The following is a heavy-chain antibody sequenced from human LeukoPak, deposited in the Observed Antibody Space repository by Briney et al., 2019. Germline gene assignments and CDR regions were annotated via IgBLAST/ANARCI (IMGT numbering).Heavy chain of an antibody. V-gene: IGHV3-NL1*01. D-gene: IGHD3-10*01. CDR2: LYSGGDI. CDR1: GFTFSSYG. CDR3: ARDRAPPTSWYFDL. J-gene: IGHJ2*01. Sequence: GGSLRLSCAASGFTFSSYGMHWVRQAPGKGLEWVSILYSGGDIYYADSVKGRFTISRDNSRNTLYLQMNTLRVEDSAVYYCARDRAPPTSWYFDLWGRGTLVTVSS.